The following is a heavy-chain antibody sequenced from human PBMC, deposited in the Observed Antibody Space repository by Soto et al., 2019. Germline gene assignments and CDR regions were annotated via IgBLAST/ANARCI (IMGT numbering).Heavy chain of an antibody. V-gene: IGHV3-23*01. CDR2: ITSGGGGA. CDR1: EVTFASYD. Sequence: SGGSLRLSCVASEVTFASYDMDWVRQAPGKGLEWVSLITSGGGGANYADSAKGRFTISRDNSKNTLYLQMNSLRAEDADFYPCVKEVRDWNSLGSFYLWGRGTMVTVSS. CDR3: VKEVRDWNSLGSFYL. D-gene: IGHD1-1*01. J-gene: IGHJ3*01.